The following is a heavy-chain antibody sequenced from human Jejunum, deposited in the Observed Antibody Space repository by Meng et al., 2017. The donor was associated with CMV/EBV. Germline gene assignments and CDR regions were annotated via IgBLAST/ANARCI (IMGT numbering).Heavy chain of an antibody. CDR3: ARGRVLGHCSSSSCPNNWFDP. Sequence: YLAWVRPAPGQGLEWMGIINPSGGFPTYAQKFQGRVTMTRDPSTSTVYMDLSSLRSEDTAVYYCARGRVLGHCSSSSCPNNWFDPWGQGTLVTVSS. CDR2: INPSGGFP. J-gene: IGHJ5*02. CDR1: Y. V-gene: IGHV1-46*01. D-gene: IGHD2-2*01.